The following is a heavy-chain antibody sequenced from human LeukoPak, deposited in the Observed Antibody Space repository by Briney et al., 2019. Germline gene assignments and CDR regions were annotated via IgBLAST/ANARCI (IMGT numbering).Heavy chain of an antibody. J-gene: IGHJ5*02. D-gene: IGHD3-10*01. Sequence: SETLSLTCAVSGYSISSGYYWGWIRQPPGKGLEWIGRILTSGSTNYNPSLKSRLTISIDTSKNQFSLDLKSVTAADTAIYYCAKATGLGWFDPWGQGTLVTVSS. CDR3: AKATGLGWFDP. CDR1: GYSISSGYY. V-gene: IGHV4-38-2*01. CDR2: ILTSGST.